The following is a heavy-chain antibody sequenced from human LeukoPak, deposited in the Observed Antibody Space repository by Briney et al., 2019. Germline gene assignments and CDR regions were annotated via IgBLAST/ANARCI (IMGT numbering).Heavy chain of an antibody. CDR1: GGSISSSNW. CDR3: ASGGTYSSGWYYFDY. D-gene: IGHD6-19*01. J-gene: IGHJ4*02. CDR2: IYHSGST. V-gene: IGHV4-4*02. Sequence: SETLSLTCAVSGGSISSSNWWSWVRQPPGKGLEWIGEIYHSGSTNYNPSLKSRVTISVDTSKNQFSLKLSSVTAADTAVYYCASGGTYSSGWYYFDYWGQGTLVTVSS.